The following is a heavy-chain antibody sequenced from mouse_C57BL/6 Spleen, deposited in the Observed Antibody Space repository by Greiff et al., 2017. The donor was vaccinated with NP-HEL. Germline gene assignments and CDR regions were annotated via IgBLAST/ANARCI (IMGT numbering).Heavy chain of an antibody. Sequence: QVQLQQSGPELVKPGASVKISCKASGYAFSSSWMNWVKQRPGKGLEWIGRIYPGDGDTNYNGKFKGKATLTADKSSSTAYMQLSSLTSEDSAVYFCARSGVSAYWGQGTLVTVSA. CDR1: GYAFSSSW. J-gene: IGHJ3*01. D-gene: IGHD3-1*01. V-gene: IGHV1-82*01. CDR2: IYPGDGDT. CDR3: ARSGVSAY.